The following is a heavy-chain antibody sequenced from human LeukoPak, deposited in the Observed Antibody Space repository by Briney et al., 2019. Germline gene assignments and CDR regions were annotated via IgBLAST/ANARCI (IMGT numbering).Heavy chain of an antibody. CDR3: ARDPQAAQLGHYYYGMDV. V-gene: IGHV1-46*01. J-gene: IGHJ6*02. CDR1: GYIFTSYY. D-gene: IGHD6-6*01. CDR2: INPSGGST. Sequence: ASVKVSCKASGYIFTSYYMHWVRQAPGQGLERMGIINPSGGSTNYAQKFQGRVTMTRDTSTSTVYMELSSLRSDDTAVYYCARDPQAAQLGHYYYGMDVWGQGTTVTVSS.